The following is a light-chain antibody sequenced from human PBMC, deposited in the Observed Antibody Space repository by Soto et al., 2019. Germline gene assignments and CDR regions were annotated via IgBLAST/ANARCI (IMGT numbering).Light chain of an antibody. Sequence: QSVLTQPPSASGTPGQRVTISCSGSSSNIGSNTVNWYQQLPGTAPKLLIYSNNQRPSGVPDRCSGSKSGTSASLAISGLQFEDEADYYCAAWDDSRNGVVFGGGTTLTVL. CDR3: AAWDDSRNGVV. CDR1: SSNIGSNT. J-gene: IGLJ2*01. CDR2: SNN. V-gene: IGLV1-44*01.